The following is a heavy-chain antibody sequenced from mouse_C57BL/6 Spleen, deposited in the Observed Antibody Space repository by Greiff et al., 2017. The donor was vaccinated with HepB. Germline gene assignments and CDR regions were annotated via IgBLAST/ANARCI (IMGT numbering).Heavy chain of an antibody. CDR3: ARQELWGGFAY. V-gene: IGHV5-17*01. Sequence: EVQRVESGGGLVKPGGSLKLSCAASGFTFSDYGMHWVRQAPEKGLEWVAYISSGSSTIYYADTVKGRFTISRDNAKNTLFLQMTSLRSEDTAMYYCARQELWGGFAYWGQGTLVTVSA. CDR2: ISSGSSTI. CDR1: GFTFSDYG. J-gene: IGHJ3*01. D-gene: IGHD1-1*02.